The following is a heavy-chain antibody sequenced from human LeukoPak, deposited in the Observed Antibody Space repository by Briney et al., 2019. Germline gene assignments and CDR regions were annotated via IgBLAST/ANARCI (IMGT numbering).Heavy chain of an antibody. Sequence: ASVKVSCKASGYTFTSYAMRWVRQAPGQRLEWMGWINAGNGNTKYSQKFQGRVTITRDTSASTAYMELSSLRSEDTAVYYCARQYCSGGSCRSYYFDYWGQGTLVTVSS. V-gene: IGHV1-3*01. CDR1: GYTFTSYA. CDR3: ARQYCSGGSCRSYYFDY. CDR2: INAGNGNT. D-gene: IGHD2-15*01. J-gene: IGHJ4*02.